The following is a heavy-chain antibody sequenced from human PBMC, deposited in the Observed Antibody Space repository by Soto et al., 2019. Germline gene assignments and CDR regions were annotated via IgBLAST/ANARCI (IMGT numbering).Heavy chain of an antibody. Sequence: PGGSLRLSCVASGFTFSRHWLHWVRQAPGKGLVWVSRINGDGSSTTYADSVKGRFTISRDNAKNTLYLQMNSLRAEDTALYYCVLAMVTTSQLDYWGQGALVTVSS. J-gene: IGHJ4*02. D-gene: IGHD4-17*01. CDR1: GFTFSRHW. CDR2: INGDGSST. CDR3: VLAMVTTSQLDY. V-gene: IGHV3-74*01.